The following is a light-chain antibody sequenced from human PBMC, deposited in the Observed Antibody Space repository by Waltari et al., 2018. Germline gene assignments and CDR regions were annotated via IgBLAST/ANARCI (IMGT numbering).Light chain of an antibody. CDR2: DGS. V-gene: IGKV3-20*01. CDR1: RSGSSNF. Sequence: EIVLTQSPGTLLLSPGERATLSCRASRSGSSNFLAWYTQKPGQAPRLLIYDGSTRAAGIPDRFSGSWSGTDFTLTISRLEPEDFAVYYCQQYSASSWTFGQGTKVQIK. J-gene: IGKJ1*01. CDR3: QQYSASSWT.